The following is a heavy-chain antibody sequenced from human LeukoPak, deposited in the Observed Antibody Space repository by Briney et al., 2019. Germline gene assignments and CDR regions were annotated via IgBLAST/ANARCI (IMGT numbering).Heavy chain of an antibody. CDR3: ARGSRIAVAGNFDY. CDR1: GGTFSSYA. J-gene: IGHJ4*02. D-gene: IGHD6-19*01. V-gene: IGHV1-69*05. CDR2: IILIFGTA. Sequence: GSSVKVSCKASGGTFSSYAISWVRQAPGQGLEWMGGIILIFGTANYAQKFQGRVTITTDESTSTAYMELSSLRSEDTAVYYCARGSRIAVAGNFDYWGQGTLATVSS.